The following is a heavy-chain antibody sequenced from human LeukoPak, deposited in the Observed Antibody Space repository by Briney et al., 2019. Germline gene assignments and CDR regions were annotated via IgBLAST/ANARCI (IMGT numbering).Heavy chain of an antibody. D-gene: IGHD2-21*02. Sequence: GGSLRRSCAASGFTFSSYAIHWVRQAPGKGLEWVALISYDGSNKYYADSVKGRFTISRDKSKNTLYLQTNSLRAEDTAVYYCAREGRATACIDYWGQGTLVTVSS. CDR2: ISYDGSNK. CDR3: AREGRATACIDY. CDR1: GFTFSSYA. J-gene: IGHJ4*02. V-gene: IGHV3-30*04.